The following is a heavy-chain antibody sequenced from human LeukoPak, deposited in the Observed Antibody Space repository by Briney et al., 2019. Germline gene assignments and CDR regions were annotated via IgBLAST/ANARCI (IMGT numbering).Heavy chain of an antibody. CDR1: GGSITTTNY. J-gene: IGHJ4*02. CDR2: ISLAGRT. D-gene: IGHD3-22*01. V-gene: IGHV4-4*02. Sequence: SETLSLTCGVSGGSITTTNYWSWVRQPPGGGLEWIGEISLAGRTRYNPSLQSRVHISIDESKNHLYLNLASVTAADTAVYYCARDSRHYYDSSGYYTRWGQGTLVTVSS. CDR3: ARDSRHYYDSSGYYTR.